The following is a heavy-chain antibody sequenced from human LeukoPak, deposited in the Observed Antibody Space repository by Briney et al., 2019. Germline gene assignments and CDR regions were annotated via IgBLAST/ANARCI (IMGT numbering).Heavy chain of an antibody. CDR2: TTGSGGAT. D-gene: IGHD3-16*02. J-gene: IGHJ4*02. CDR3: ARGGTLRLGELSPFDY. CDR1: GFTFSRYA. V-gene: IGHV3-23*01. Sequence: PGGSLRLSCAASGFTFSRYAMIWVRQAPGKGLVWVAGTTGSGGATYYADSVMGRCTISSDNSQNTLFLQMHSLRAEDTAVYYCARGGTLRLGELSPFDYWGQGTPVTVSS.